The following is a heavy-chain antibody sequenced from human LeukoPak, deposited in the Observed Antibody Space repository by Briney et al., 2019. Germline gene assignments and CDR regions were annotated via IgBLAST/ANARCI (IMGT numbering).Heavy chain of an antibody. CDR2: ISSSSSYI. J-gene: IGHJ4*02. CDR1: GFTFSSYS. V-gene: IGHV3-21*04. D-gene: IGHD3-22*01. CDR3: AKVSTMIVVVLDY. Sequence: GGSLRLSCAASGFTFSSYSMNWVRQAPGKGLEWVSSISSSSSYIYYADSVRGRFTISRDNAKNSLYLQMNSLRAEDTAVYYCAKVSTMIVVVLDYWGQGTLVTVSS.